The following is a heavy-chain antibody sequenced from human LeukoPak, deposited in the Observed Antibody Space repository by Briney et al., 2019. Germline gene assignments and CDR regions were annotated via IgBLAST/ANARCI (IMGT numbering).Heavy chain of an antibody. V-gene: IGHV3-48*02. J-gene: IGHJ4*02. CDR2: ISSSSSTI. CDR1: GFTFSSYA. D-gene: IGHD6-13*01. Sequence: GGSLRLSCAASGFTFSSYAMNWVRPAAGKGLEWVSYISSSSSTIYYADSVKGRFTISRDNAKNSLYLQMNSLTDEDTAVYYCARIGGSGSWYTDYWGQGTLVTVSS. CDR3: ARIGGSGSWYTDY.